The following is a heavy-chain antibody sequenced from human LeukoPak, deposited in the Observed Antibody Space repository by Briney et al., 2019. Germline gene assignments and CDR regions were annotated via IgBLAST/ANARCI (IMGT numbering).Heavy chain of an antibody. Sequence: SETLSLTCAVYGGSFSGYYWSWIRQPPGKGLEWIGEINHSGSTNYNPSLKSRVTISVDTSKNQFSLKLSSVTAADTAVYYCARRTSVRLGSFHYWGQGTLVTVSS. CDR2: INHSGST. CDR3: ARRTSVRLGSFHY. V-gene: IGHV4-34*01. CDR1: GGSFSGYY. D-gene: IGHD1-1*01. J-gene: IGHJ4*02.